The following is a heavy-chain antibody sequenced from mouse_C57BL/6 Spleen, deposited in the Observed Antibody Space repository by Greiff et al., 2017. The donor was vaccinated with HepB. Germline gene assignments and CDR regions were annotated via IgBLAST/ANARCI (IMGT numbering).Heavy chain of an antibody. V-gene: IGHV1-4*01. D-gene: IGHD2-3*01. CDR3: ASGAYDVYLY. CDR2: INPSSGYT. CDR1: GYTFTSYT. Sequence: VQLQQSGAELARPGASVKMSCKASGYTFTSYTMHWVKQRPGQGLEWIGYINPSSGYTKYNQKFKDKATLTADKSSSTAYMQLSSLTSEDSAVYYCASGAYDVYLYWGQGTTLTVSS. J-gene: IGHJ2*01.